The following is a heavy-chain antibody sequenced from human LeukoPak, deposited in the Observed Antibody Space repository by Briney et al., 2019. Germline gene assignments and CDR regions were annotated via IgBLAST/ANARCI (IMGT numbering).Heavy chain of an antibody. CDR1: GYTFTGYY. J-gene: IGHJ6*03. D-gene: IGHD3-9*01. CDR3: ARDRDILTGFSYMDV. V-gene: IGHV1-46*01. Sequence: ASVKVSCKASGYTFTGYYMHWVRQAPGQGLEWMGIINPSGGSTSYAQKFQGRVTMTRDTSTSTVYMELSSLRSEDTAVYYCARDRDILTGFSYMDVWGKGTTVTISS. CDR2: INPSGGST.